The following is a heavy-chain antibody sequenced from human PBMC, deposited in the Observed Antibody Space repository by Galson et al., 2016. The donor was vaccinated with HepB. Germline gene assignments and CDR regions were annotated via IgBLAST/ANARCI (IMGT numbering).Heavy chain of an antibody. CDR3: TTGTPGDV. V-gene: IGHV3-15*01. CDR1: GLTFSNAW. CDR2: IRSKTEGGTT. Sequence: SLRLSCAASGLTFSNAWMSWVRQAPGKGLEWVGRIRSKTEGGTTEYAAPVKGRFTISRDDSRNTVYLQMNSLTTEDTAVYYCTTGTPGDVWGQGTTVTVSS. D-gene: IGHD1-1*01. J-gene: IGHJ6*02.